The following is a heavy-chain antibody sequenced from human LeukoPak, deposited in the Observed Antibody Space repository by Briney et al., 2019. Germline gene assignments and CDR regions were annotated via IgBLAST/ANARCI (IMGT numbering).Heavy chain of an antibody. V-gene: IGHV3-74*01. J-gene: IGHJ3*02. CDR3: ARDKYGGNSNAFDI. CDR2: IATDGSGT. Sequence: GGSLRLSCAASGFTVSSNYMSWVRQVPGKGLVWVSRIATDGSGTTYADYVKGRFTISRDNAENTLYLQMNSLRAEDTAVYYCARDKYGGNSNAFDIWGQGTLVTVSS. CDR1: GFTVSSNY. D-gene: IGHD4-23*01.